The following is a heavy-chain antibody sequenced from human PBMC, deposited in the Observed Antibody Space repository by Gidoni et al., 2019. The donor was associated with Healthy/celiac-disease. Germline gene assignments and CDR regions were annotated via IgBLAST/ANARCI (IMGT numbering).Heavy chain of an antibody. CDR3: ARVDSYGPPFDY. J-gene: IGHJ4*02. D-gene: IGHD5-18*01. CDR2: ISSSGSTI. Sequence: EVQLVESGGGLVQPGGSLRLSCAASGFTFSSYEMNWVRQAPGKGLEWVSYISSSGSTIYYADSVKGRFTISRDNAKNSLYLQMNSLRAEDTAVYYCARVDSYGPPFDYWGQGTLVTVSS. CDR1: GFTFSSYE. V-gene: IGHV3-48*03.